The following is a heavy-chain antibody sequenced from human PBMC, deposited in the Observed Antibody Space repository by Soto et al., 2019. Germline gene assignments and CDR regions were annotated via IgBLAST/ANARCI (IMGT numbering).Heavy chain of an antibody. Sequence: VASVKVSCKASGYTFTSYAMHWVRQAPGQRLEWMGWINAGNGNTKYSQKFQGRVTITRDTSASTAYMELSSLRSEDTAVYYCARDQGVDSSGWQYYYYGMDVWGQGTTVTVSS. D-gene: IGHD6-19*01. CDR2: INAGNGNT. CDR1: GYTFTSYA. CDR3: ARDQGVDSSGWQYYYYGMDV. V-gene: IGHV1-3*01. J-gene: IGHJ6*02.